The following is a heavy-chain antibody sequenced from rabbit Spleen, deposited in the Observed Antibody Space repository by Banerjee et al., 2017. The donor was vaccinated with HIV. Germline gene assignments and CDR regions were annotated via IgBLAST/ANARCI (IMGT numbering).Heavy chain of an antibody. D-gene: IGHD7-1*01. Sequence: QEQLVESGGGLVQPGGSLKLSCKASGFDFSSYGMSWVRQAPGKGLEWIGYIDPIFGSTYYASWVNGRFTISSHNAQNTLYLQLNSLTAADTATYFCATEGANSAGFYLWGQGTLVTVS. CDR2: IDPIFGST. J-gene: IGHJ3*01. V-gene: IGHV1S47*01. CDR3: ATEGANSAGFYL. CDR1: GFDFSSYG.